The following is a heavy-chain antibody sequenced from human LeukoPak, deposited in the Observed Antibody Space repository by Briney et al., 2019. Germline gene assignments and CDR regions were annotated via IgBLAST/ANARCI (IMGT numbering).Heavy chain of an antibody. J-gene: IGHJ4*02. V-gene: IGHV1-2*02. D-gene: IGHD3-9*01. CDR1: GYTFAGYY. CDR3: ASATYYDILTGYYNGFDY. Sequence: ASVKVSCKASGYTFAGYYMHWVRQAPGQGLEWMGWINPNSGGTNYAQKFQGRVTMTRDTSISTAYMELSRLRSDDTAVYYCASATYYDILTGYYNGFDYWGQGTLVTVSS. CDR2: INPNSGGT.